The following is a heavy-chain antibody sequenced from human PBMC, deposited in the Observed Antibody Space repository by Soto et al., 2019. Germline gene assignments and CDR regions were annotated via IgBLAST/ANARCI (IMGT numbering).Heavy chain of an antibody. Sequence: PSETLSLTCTVSGGSISSYYWSWIRQPPGKGLEWIGYIYYSGSTNYNPSLKSRVTISVDTSKNQFSLKLSSVTAADTAVYYCARVGYYDYVWGSYRQKGGAFDIWGQGTMVTVSS. CDR3: ARVGYYDYVWGSYRQKGGAFDI. CDR1: GGSISSYY. D-gene: IGHD3-16*02. J-gene: IGHJ3*02. V-gene: IGHV4-59*01. CDR2: IYYSGST.